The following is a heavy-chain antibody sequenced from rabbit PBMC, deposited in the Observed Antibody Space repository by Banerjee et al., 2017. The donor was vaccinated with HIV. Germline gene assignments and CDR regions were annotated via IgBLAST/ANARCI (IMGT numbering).Heavy chain of an antibody. CDR3: ARDLAGVIGWNFNF. J-gene: IGHJ3*01. V-gene: IGHV1S45*01. CDR1: GFSFSNKYV. CDR2: IYAGSSGST. Sequence: QEQLVESGGGLVQPEGSLTLTCTASGFSFSNKYVMCWVRQAPGKGLEWNACIYAGSSGSTYYASWAKGRFTISKTSSTTVTLQMTSLTAADTATYFCARDLAGVIGWNFNFWGQGTLVTVS. D-gene: IGHD4-1*01.